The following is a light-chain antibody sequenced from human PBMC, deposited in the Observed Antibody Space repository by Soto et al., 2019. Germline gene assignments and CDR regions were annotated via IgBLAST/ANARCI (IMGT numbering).Light chain of an antibody. J-gene: IGKJ2*01. CDR2: DAS. Sequence: EIVLTQSPATLSLSPGERATLSCGASQSVSNSYLAWYQQKPGLAPRLLIYDASSRATGIPDRFSGSGSVTDFTLPISRLEPEDFAVYYCQQYGSSPPYTFGQGTKLEIK. V-gene: IGKV3D-20*01. CDR1: QSVSNSY. CDR3: QQYGSSPPYT.